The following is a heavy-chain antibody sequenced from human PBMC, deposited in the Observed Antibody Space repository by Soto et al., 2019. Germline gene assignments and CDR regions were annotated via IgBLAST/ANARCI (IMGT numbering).Heavy chain of an antibody. CDR2: ISSSSSYI. J-gene: IGHJ6*02. V-gene: IGHV3-21*01. D-gene: IGHD2-2*01. Sequence: PGGSMRLSCAASGFTFNSYSMDWVRQAPGKGLEWVSSISSSSSYIYYADPVKGRFTISRDNAKNSLYLQMNSLRAEDTAVYYCARGYCSSTSCYDVWGYYYYGMDVWGQGTTVTVPS. CDR3: ARGYCSSTSCYDVWGYYYYGMDV. CDR1: GFTFNSYS.